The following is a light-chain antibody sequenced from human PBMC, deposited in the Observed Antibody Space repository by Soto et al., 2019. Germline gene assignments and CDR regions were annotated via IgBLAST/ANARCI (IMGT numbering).Light chain of an antibody. CDR3: QDYGSSRS. CDR2: GAS. V-gene: IGKV3-20*01. J-gene: IGKJ4*01. CDR1: QSVSGSY. Sequence: EIVLTQSPGTLSLSPGESATLSCRASQSVSGSYLAWYQQKPGRAPRLLIYGASSRATGIPDRFSGSGSGTDFTLTISILEPEDCAQYYCQDYGSSRSFGGGTNVEVE.